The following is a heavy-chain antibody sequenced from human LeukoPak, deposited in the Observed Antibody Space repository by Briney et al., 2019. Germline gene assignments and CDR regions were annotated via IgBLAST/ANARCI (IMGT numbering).Heavy chain of an antibody. D-gene: IGHD5-12*01. CDR2: ISAYNGNT. CDR1: GYTFTSYG. Sequence: GASVKVSCKASGYTFTSYGISWVRQAPGQGLEWMGWISAYNGNTNYAQKLQGRVTMTTDTSTSTAYMELRSLRSDDTAVYYCARSDSGYAARVDSEFDYWGQGTLVTVSS. J-gene: IGHJ4*02. V-gene: IGHV1-18*04. CDR3: ARSDSGYAARVDSEFDY.